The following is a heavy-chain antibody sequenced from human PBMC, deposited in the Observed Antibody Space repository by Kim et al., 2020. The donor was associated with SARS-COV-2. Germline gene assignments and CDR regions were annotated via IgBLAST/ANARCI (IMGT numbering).Heavy chain of an antibody. V-gene: IGHV4-34*01. Sequence: SETLSLTCAVYGGSFSGYYWSWIRQPPGKGLEWIGEINHSGSTNYNPSLKSRVTISVDTSKNQFSLKLSSVTAADTAVYYCARGLCFGDYTWCQGGMVTVSS. D-gene: IGHD3-10*01. CDR1: GGSFSGYY. J-gene: IGHJ5*02. CDR3: ARGLCFGDYT. CDR2: INHSGST.